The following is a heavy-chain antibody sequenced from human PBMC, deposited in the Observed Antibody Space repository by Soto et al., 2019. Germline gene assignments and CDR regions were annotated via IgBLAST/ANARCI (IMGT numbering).Heavy chain of an antibody. D-gene: IGHD2-15*01. CDR1: GVSINSANW. V-gene: IGHV4-4*02. Sequence: QMQLQESGPGLVKPSGTLSLTCTVSGVSINSANWWTWVRQSPGKGLEWIGEIYHSGSTNFNPSLDSRVNISVDNSRNQFYLELTSVTAADTAVYYCARYCGGGSCYLGAFDIWGQGTMVTVSS. CDR3: ARYCGGGSCYLGAFDI. J-gene: IGHJ3*02. CDR2: IYHSGST.